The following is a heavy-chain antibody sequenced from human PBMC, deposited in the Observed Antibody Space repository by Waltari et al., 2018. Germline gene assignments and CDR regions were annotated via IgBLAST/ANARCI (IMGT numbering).Heavy chain of an antibody. J-gene: IGHJ4*02. Sequence: QVQLQQWGAGLLKPSETLSLTCAVYGGSFSGYYWRWIRQPPGKGLEWIGEINHSGSTNYNPSLKSRVTISVDTSKNQFSLKLSSVTAADTAVYYCARGHRFSSGWYGLAGGSDYWGQGTLVTVSS. V-gene: IGHV4-34*01. CDR2: INHSGST. CDR1: GGSFSGYY. CDR3: ARGHRFSSGWYGLAGGSDY. D-gene: IGHD6-19*01.